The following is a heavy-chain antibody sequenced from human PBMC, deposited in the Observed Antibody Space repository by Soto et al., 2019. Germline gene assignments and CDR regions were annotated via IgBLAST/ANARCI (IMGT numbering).Heavy chain of an antibody. J-gene: IGHJ4*02. D-gene: IGHD6-13*01. V-gene: IGHV4-59*01. CDR1: GFSISSYD. CDR3: ARGLGQQPRWIMGGKWLEQ. CDR2: IYYSGGT. Sequence: SETLSLTCTVSGFSISSYDWSWIRQPPGKGLEWILDIYYSGGTNYNPALKSRVTISVDTSKNQFSLKLSSVTAADTAVYYCARGLGQQPRWIMGGKWLEQWGQGTMVTVSS.